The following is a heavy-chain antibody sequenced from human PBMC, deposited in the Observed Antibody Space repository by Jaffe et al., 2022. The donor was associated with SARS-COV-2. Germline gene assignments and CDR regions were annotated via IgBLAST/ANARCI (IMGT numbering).Heavy chain of an antibody. CDR1: GFTFSSYE. J-gene: IGHJ4*02. CDR3: ARGRDGYNPEFDY. CDR2: ISSSGSTI. Sequence: EVQLVESGGGLVQPGGSLRLSCAASGFTFSSYEMNWVRQAPGKGLEWVSYISSSGSTIYYADSVKGRFTISRDNAKNSLYLQMNSLRAEDTAVYYCARGRDGYNPEFDYWGQGTLVTVSS. D-gene: IGHD5-12*01. V-gene: IGHV3-48*03.